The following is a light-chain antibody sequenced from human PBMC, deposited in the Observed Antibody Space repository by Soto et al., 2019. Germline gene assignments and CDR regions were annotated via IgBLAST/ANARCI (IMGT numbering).Light chain of an antibody. Sequence: EIVLTQSPGTLSLSPGERATLSCRASQSVSSSYLAWYQQKPGQAPRLLIYGASSRATGIPDRFSGSGSGTDFTLTISRLEPEGFAVYYCQQSETFGQGTKVEIK. CDR3: QQSET. CDR2: GAS. V-gene: IGKV3-20*01. CDR1: QSVSSSY. J-gene: IGKJ1*01.